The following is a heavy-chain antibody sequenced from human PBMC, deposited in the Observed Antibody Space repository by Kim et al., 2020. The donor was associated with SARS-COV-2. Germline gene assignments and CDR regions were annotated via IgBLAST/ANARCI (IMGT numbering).Heavy chain of an antibody. Sequence: SETLSLTCTVSGGSVSSGSYYWSWIRQPPGKGLEWIGYIYYSGSTNYNPSLKSRVTISVDTSKNQFSLKLSSVTAADTAVYYCARGGGSSGWYVLGWFDP. D-gene: IGHD6-19*01. V-gene: IGHV4-61*01. CDR1: GGSVSSGSYY. J-gene: IGHJ5*02. CDR3: ARGGGSSGWYVLGWFDP. CDR2: IYYSGST.